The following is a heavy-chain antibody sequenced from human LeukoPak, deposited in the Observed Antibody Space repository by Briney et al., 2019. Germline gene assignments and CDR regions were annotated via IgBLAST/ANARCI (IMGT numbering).Heavy chain of an antibody. CDR3: ARENSGYYNYYYYYYMDV. Sequence: GGSLRLSSAASGLTFSSYEMNWVRQAPGKGLEWVSYISSSGSTIYYADSVKGRFTISRDNAKNPLYLQMNSLRAEDTAVYYCARENSGYYNYYYYYYMDVWGKGTTVTISS. J-gene: IGHJ6*03. CDR1: GLTFSSYE. D-gene: IGHD3-22*01. CDR2: ISSSGSTI. V-gene: IGHV3-48*03.